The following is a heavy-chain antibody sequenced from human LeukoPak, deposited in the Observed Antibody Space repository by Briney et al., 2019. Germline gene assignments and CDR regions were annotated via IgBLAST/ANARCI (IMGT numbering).Heavy chain of an antibody. CDR2: ISWNSGNI. CDR3: AKGALNCTNGVCFYSPLDY. V-gene: IGHV3-9*01. D-gene: IGHD2-8*01. CDR1: GFTFDDYA. J-gene: IGHJ4*02. Sequence: PGGSLRLSCAASGFTFDDYAMHWVRQAPGKGLEWVSGISWNSGNIGYADSVKGRFTISRDNAKNSLYLQMNSLRAEDTALYYCAKGALNCTNGVCFYSPLDYWGQGTLVTVSS.